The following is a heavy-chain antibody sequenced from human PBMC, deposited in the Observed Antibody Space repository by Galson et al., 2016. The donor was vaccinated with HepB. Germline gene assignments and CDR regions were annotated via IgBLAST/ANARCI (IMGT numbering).Heavy chain of an antibody. Sequence: SLRLSCAASGFTFANFAMSWVRQAPGKGLEWVGFINTEENGGMAHYAASVRGRFTISRDDSKSIAYLQMKSLKTEDTAMYYCTQNWNHAEQSWGTGTTVTVST. J-gene: IGHJ6*04. CDR2: INTEENGGMA. V-gene: IGHV3-49*04. CDR1: GFTFANFA. CDR3: TQNWNHAEQS. D-gene: IGHD1-14*01.